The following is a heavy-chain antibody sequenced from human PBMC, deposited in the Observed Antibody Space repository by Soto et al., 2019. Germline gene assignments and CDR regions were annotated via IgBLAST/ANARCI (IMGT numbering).Heavy chain of an antibody. J-gene: IGHJ6*03. CDR1: GGSISSGGYY. D-gene: IGHD6-6*01. CDR2: IYYSGST. V-gene: IGHV4-31*03. CDR3: ARVASIPGPYYMDV. Sequence: SETLSLTCTVSGGSISSGGYYWSWIRQHPGKGLEWIGYIYYSGSTYYNPSLKSRVTISVDTSKNQFSLKLSSVTAADTAVYYCARVASIPGPYYMDVWGKGTTVTVSS.